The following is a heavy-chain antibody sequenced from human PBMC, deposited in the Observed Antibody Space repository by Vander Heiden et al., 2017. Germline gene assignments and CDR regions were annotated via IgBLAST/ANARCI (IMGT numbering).Heavy chain of an antibody. Sequence: QLQLQESGPGLVKSSQTLSLTCTVSGGSISSGGFYWSWIRQTPWKGLEWIGYIFYSGTTYYNPSLKSRLNISVDTSKNQFSLKLNSMTAADTAVYYCARSHSSIFGVVETGASVGAFDIWGQGTVVAVSS. J-gene: IGHJ3*02. CDR1: GGSISSGGFY. CDR3: ARSHSSIFGVVETGASVGAFDI. V-gene: IGHV4-31*03. CDR2: IFYSGTT. D-gene: IGHD3-3*01.